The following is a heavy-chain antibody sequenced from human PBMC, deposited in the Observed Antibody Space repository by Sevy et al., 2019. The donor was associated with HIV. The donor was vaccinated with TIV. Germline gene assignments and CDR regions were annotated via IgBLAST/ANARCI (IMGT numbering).Heavy chain of an antibody. CDR3: ARVGYYYDSSDYSKYYFDY. CDR2: IKEDGSEK. CDR1: GFTFSSYS. V-gene: IGHV3-7*01. D-gene: IGHD3-22*01. Sequence: GGSLRLSCAASGFTFSSYSMSWVRQAPGKGLEWVANIKEDGSEKYYVDSVKGRFTISRDDAKNSLFLQMNSLRAEDTAVYYCARVGYYYDSSDYSKYYFDYWGQGTLVTVSS. J-gene: IGHJ4*02.